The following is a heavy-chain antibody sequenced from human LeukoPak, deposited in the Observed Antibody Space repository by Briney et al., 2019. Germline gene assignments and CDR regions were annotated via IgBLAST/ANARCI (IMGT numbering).Heavy chain of an antibody. Sequence: SETLSLTCTVSGDSIRSSYWSWIRQPPGETLEWVGYTYYSGSANYNPSLKDRVSMSVDTSKNQLSLRLSSVTAADTAVYYCARERGGQRSGQFDQWGQGILVTVSS. CDR3: ARERGGQRSGQFDQ. CDR1: GDSIRSSY. D-gene: IGHD2-15*01. V-gene: IGHV4-59*01. J-gene: IGHJ4*02. CDR2: TYYSGSA.